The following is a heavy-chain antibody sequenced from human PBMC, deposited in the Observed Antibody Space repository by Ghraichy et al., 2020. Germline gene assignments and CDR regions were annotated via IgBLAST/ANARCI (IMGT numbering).Heavy chain of an antibody. CDR1: GFTFSSFG. D-gene: IGHD3-9*01. CDR2: IRYNGDTK. Sequence: GESLNISCAASGFTFSSFGMHWVRQAPGKGLEWVAFIRYNGDTKYYADSVKGRFTISRDNSKNTLYLQMNSLRTEDTAVYYCAKLLYDILTATHQYYYMNVWGKGTTVTVSS. CDR3: AKLLYDILTATHQYYYMNV. V-gene: IGHV3-30*02. J-gene: IGHJ6*03.